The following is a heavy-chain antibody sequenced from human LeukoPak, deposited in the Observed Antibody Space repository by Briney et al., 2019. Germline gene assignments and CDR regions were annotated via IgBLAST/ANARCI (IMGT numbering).Heavy chain of an antibody. CDR1: GGTFSSYA. CDR2: IIPIFGTA. Sequence: SVKVSCKASGGTFSSYAISWVRQAPGQGLEWMGGIIPIFGTANYAQKLQGRVTMTTDTSTSTAYMELRSLRSDDTAVYYCARDIVVADNNWFDPWGQGILVTVSS. V-gene: IGHV1-69*05. J-gene: IGHJ5*02. CDR3: ARDIVVADNNWFDP. D-gene: IGHD2-15*01.